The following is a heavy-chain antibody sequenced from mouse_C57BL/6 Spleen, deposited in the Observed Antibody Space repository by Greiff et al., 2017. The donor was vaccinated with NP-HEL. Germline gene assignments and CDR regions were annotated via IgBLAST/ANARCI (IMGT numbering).Heavy chain of an antibody. CDR3: ASYDWDY. CDR2: IYPRSGNT. D-gene: IGHD2-13*01. CDR1: GYTFTSYG. Sequence: QVQLKESGAELARPGASVKLSCKASGYTFTSYGISWVKQRTGQGLEWIGEIYPRSGNTYYNEKFKGKATLTADKSSSTAYMELRSLTSEDSAVYFCASYDWDYWGQGTTLTVSS. V-gene: IGHV1-81*01. J-gene: IGHJ2*01.